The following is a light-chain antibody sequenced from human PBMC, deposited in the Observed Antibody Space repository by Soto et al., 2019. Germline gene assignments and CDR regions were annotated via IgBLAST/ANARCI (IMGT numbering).Light chain of an antibody. V-gene: IGKV3-20*01. Sequence: DIALMRARVPPSLSPGERSTLSCMASQSVSSSYLAWYQQKPGQAPRALIYGASSRATGIPDRFSGSGSGTDFTLTISRLQPEDFAVYDCQHYSTSPTFGEGTRLEIK. J-gene: IGKJ5*01. CDR3: QHYSTSPT. CDR1: QSVSSSY. CDR2: GAS.